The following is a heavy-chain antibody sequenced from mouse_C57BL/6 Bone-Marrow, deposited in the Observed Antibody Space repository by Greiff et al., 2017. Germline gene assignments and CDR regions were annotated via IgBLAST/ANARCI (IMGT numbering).Heavy chain of an antibody. Sequence: VQLQQSGADLAKPGASLKLSCTASGYTFTSYWMHWVKQRPGQGLEWIGYITPSSGYTKYTQKFKDQATLTADKSSSTAYMQLSSLTYEDSAVYYCARWPRRGDYWGQGTTLTVSS. V-gene: IGHV1-7*01. J-gene: IGHJ2*01. CDR2: ITPSSGYT. CDR3: ARWPRRGDY. CDR1: GYTFTSYW.